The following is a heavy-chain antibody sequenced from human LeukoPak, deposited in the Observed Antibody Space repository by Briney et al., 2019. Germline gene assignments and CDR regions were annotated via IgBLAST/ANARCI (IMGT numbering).Heavy chain of an antibody. CDR2: IYHSGST. CDR1: GGSISSSNW. CDR3: AREIGGFGAAVSLYYFDY. Sequence: SETLSLTCAVSGGSISSSNWWSWVRQPPGKGLEWIGEIYHSGSTNYNPSLKSRVTISVDKSKNQFSLKLSSVTAADTAVYYCAREIGGFGAAVSLYYFDYWGQGTLVTVSS. V-gene: IGHV4-4*02. J-gene: IGHJ4*02. D-gene: IGHD6-13*01.